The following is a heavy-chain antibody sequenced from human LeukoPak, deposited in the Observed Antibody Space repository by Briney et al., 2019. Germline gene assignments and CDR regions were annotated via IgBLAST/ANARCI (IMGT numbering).Heavy chain of an antibody. CDR2: ISGSGGSA. D-gene: IGHD6-19*01. CDR1: GFTFSSYA. CDR3: AKDWRCSGWYGDAFDI. Sequence: GGSLRLSCAASGFTFSSYAMSWVRQAPGKGLERVSAISGSGGSAYYADSVKGRFTISRDNSKNTLYLQMNSLRAEDTAVYYCAKDWRCSGWYGDAFDIWGQGTMVTVSS. J-gene: IGHJ3*02. V-gene: IGHV3-23*01.